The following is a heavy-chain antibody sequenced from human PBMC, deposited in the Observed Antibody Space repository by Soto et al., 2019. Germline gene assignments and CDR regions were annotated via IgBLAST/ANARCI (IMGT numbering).Heavy chain of an antibody. CDR3: ARRIVATETFDY. CDR2: IYYSGST. Sequence: PSETLSLPCAVSGGSISGSSWCSWVRQPPGKGLEWIGGIYYSGSTTYNPSLQSRVTMSVDTSKNQLSLKVSSVTAADTAVYYCARRIVATETFDYWGQGTLVTVSS. CDR1: GGSISGSSW. V-gene: IGHV4-4*02. J-gene: IGHJ4*02. D-gene: IGHD5-12*01.